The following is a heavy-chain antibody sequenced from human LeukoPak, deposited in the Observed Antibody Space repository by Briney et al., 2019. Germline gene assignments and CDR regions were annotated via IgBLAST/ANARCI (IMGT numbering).Heavy chain of an antibody. CDR3: ARDGNRDYYYDSSPGGDY. J-gene: IGHJ4*02. D-gene: IGHD3-22*01. CDR1: GYTFTSYG. Sequence: GASVKVSCKASGYTFTSYGISWVRQAPGQGLEWMGWISAYNGNTNYAQKLQGRVTMATDTSTSTAYMELRSLRSDDTAVYYCARDGNRDYYYDSSPGGDYWGQGTLVTVSS. V-gene: IGHV1-18*01. CDR2: ISAYNGNT.